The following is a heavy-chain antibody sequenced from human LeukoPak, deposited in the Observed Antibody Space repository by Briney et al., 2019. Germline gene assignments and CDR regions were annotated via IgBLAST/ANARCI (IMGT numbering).Heavy chain of an antibody. CDR2: IYSGGST. J-gene: IGHJ5*02. V-gene: IGHV3-66*04. CDR3: AKPNYCSSTSCYRAILGFDP. CDR1: GFTVSSNY. D-gene: IGHD2-2*01. Sequence: GGSLRLSCAASGFTVSSNYMSWVRQAPGKGLEWVSVIYSGGSTYYADSVKGRFTISRDNSKNTLYLQMNSLRAEDTAVYYCAKPNYCSSTSCYRAILGFDPWGQGTLVTVSS.